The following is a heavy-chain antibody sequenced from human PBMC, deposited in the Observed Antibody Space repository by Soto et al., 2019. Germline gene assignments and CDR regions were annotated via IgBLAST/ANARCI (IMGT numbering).Heavy chain of an antibody. Sequence: SGEVCFQASRYTFPSYGICWVRQAPGQGLEWMGWISAYNGNTNYAQKLQGRVTMTTDTSTSTAYMELRSLRSDDTAVYYCARGSNYDFWSGPRGYFDYWGQGTLVTVSS. CDR3: ARGSNYDFWSGPRGYFDY. J-gene: IGHJ4*02. CDR1: RYTFPSYG. V-gene: IGHV1-18*04. CDR2: ISAYNGNT. D-gene: IGHD3-3*01.